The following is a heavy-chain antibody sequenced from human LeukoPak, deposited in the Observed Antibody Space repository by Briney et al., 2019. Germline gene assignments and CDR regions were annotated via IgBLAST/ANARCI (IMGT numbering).Heavy chain of an antibody. Sequence: SETLSLTCTVSGVSISSSNSYWGGIRQPPGKGLEWIGSIYYSGSTYYNPSLKSRVTISVDTSKNQFSLKLSSVTAADTAVYYCARDRRVATILSPRKYYFDYWGQGTLVTVSS. J-gene: IGHJ4*02. CDR2: IYYSGST. CDR1: GVSISSSNSY. V-gene: IGHV4-39*07. D-gene: IGHD5-12*01. CDR3: ARDRRVATILSPRKYYFDY.